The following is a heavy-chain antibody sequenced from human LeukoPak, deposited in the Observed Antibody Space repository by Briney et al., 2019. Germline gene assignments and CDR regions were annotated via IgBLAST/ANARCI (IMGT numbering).Heavy chain of an antibody. D-gene: IGHD5-18*01. CDR3: ARGEEDTAWGYFDY. Sequence: PSQTLSLTCTVSGGSISSGGYYWSWIRQHPGKGLEWIGYIYYSGSTYYNPSLKSRVTISVDTSKNQFSLKLSSVTAADTAVYYCARGEEDTAWGYFDYWGQGTLVTVSS. V-gene: IGHV4-31*03. CDR2: IYYSGST. CDR1: GGSISSGGYY. J-gene: IGHJ4*02.